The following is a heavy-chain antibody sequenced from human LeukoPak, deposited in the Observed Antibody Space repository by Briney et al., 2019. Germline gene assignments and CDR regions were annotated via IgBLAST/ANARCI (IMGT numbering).Heavy chain of an antibody. V-gene: IGHV4-34*01. Sequence: SETLSFTCAVYGGSFSGYYWSWVRQPPGKGVEWIGEINHSGSTNYNPSLKSRVTISVKTSKNQFSLKLSSVTAADTAVYYCARAHTITMIVVVIPYYFDYWGQGTLVTVSS. CDR3: ARAHTITMIVVVIPYYFDY. D-gene: IGHD3-22*01. CDR1: GGSFSGYY. J-gene: IGHJ4*02. CDR2: INHSGST.